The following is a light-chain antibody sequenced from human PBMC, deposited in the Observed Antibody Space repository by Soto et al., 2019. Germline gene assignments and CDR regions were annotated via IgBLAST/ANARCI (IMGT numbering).Light chain of an antibody. J-gene: IGKJ4*01. CDR1: QSISSY. CDR2: AAS. Sequence: DIQMTQSPSSLSASVGDRVTITCRASQSISSYLNWYQQKPGKAPKLLVYAASSLQSGVPSRFSGSGSGTDFTLTISSLQPEDFATYYSQQSYSTPLTFGGGTKVDIK. CDR3: QQSYSTPLT. V-gene: IGKV1-39*01.